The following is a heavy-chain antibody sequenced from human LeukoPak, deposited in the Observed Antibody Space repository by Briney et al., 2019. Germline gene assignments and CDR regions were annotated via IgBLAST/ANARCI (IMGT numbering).Heavy chain of an antibody. D-gene: IGHD4-17*01. V-gene: IGHV3-9*01. CDR1: GFPFSSYW. CDR2: ISWNSGSI. Sequence: PGGSLRLSCAASGFPFSSYWMHWVRQAPGKGLEWVSGISWNSGSIGYADSVKGRFTISRDNAKNSLYLQMNSLRAEDTALYYCAKDLSGDYGMDVWGQGTTVTVSS. CDR3: AKDLSGDYGMDV. J-gene: IGHJ6*02.